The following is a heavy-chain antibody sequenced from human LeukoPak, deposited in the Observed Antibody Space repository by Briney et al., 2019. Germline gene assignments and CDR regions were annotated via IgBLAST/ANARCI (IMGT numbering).Heavy chain of an antibody. D-gene: IGHD1-26*01. CDR2: IYTSGST. CDR3: ARSGSYNYYYGMDV. J-gene: IGHJ6*02. CDR1: GGSISSYY. Sequence: SETLSLTCTVSGGSISSYYWRWIRQPAGKGLEWIGRIYTSGSTNYNPSLKSGVTMSVDTSKNQFSLKLSSVTAADTAVYYCARSGSYNYYYGMDVWGQGTTVTVSS. V-gene: IGHV4-4*07.